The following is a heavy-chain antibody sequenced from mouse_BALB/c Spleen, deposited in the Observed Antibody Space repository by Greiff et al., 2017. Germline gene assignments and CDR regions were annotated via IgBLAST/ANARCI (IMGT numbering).Heavy chain of an antibody. D-gene: IGHD2-1*01. CDR2: ISYDGSN. CDR3: ARGSYYGNYDAMDY. Sequence: DVKLQESGPGLVKPSQSLSLTCSVTGYSITSGYYWNWIRQFPGNKLEWMGYISYDGSNNYNPSLKNRISITRDTSKNQFFLKLNSVTTEDTATYYCARGSYYGNYDAMDYWGQGTSVTVSS. J-gene: IGHJ4*01. CDR1: GYSITSGYY. V-gene: IGHV3-6*02.